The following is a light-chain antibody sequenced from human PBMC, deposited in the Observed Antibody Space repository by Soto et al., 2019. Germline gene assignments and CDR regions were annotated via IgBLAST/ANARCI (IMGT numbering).Light chain of an antibody. J-gene: IGKJ1*01. CDR2: GAS. CDR1: QSVSSSY. Sequence: EIVLTQSPGTLSLFPGERATLSCRASQSVSSSYLAWYQQKPGQAPRLLIYGASSRATGIPDRFSGSGTGTDFTLTISRLEPEDFAVYYCQQYTTFGQGTKVDIK. V-gene: IGKV3-20*01. CDR3: QQYTT.